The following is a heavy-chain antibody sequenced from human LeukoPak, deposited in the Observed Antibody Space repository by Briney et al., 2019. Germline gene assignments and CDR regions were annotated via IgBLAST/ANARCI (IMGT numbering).Heavy chain of an antibody. CDR1: GFTFSSYG. CDR2: ISYDGSNK. D-gene: IGHD5-18*01. V-gene: IGHV3-30*18. Sequence: GRSLRLSCAASGFTFSSYGMHWVRQAPGKGLEWVAVISYDGSNKYYADSVKGRFTISRDNSKNTLYLQMNSLRAEDTAVYYCAKFVDTAMVSRGDYWGQGTLVTVSS. CDR3: AKFVDTAMVSRGDY. J-gene: IGHJ4*02.